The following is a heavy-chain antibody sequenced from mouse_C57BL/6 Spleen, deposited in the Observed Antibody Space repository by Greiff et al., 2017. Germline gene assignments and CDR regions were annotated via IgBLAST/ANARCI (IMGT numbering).Heavy chain of an antibody. CDR1: GYAFTNYL. D-gene: IGHD3-3*01. J-gene: IGHJ4*01. CDR2: INPGSGGT. V-gene: IGHV1-54*01. CDR3: ARLGLGGAMDY. Sequence: QVQLQQSGAELVRPGTSVKVSCKASGYAFTNYLIEWVKQRPGQGLEWIGVINPGSGGTNYNEKFKGKATLTADKSSSTAYMQLSSLTSEDSAVXFCARLGLGGAMDYWGQGTSVTVSS.